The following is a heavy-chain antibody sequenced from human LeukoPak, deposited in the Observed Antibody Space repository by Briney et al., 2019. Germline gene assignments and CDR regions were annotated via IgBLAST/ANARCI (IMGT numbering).Heavy chain of an antibody. CDR2: IKQDGSEK. J-gene: IGHJ4*02. CDR1: GFTFSSYW. D-gene: IGHD6-6*01. CDR3: ARGLSGYSSSLGY. V-gene: IGHV3-7*03. Sequence: PGGSLRLSCAASGFTFSSYWMSWVRQAPGKGLEWVANIKQDGSEKYYVDSVKGRFTISRDNAKNSLYLQMNSLRGEDMALYYCARGLSGYSSSLGYWGQGTLVTVSS.